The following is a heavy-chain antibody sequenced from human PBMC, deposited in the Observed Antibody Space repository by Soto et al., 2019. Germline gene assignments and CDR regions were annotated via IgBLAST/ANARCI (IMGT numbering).Heavy chain of an antibody. CDR1: GNTFTSYG. Sequence: APVKVSCKASGNTFTSYGISWVTQAPGQGLEWMGWISAYNGNTNYAQKLQGRVTMTTDTSTSTAYMELRSLRSDDTAVYYCARASGSSYWFDPWGQGTLVTVSS. CDR3: ARASGSSYWFDP. V-gene: IGHV1-18*01. D-gene: IGHD1-26*01. J-gene: IGHJ5*02. CDR2: ISAYNGNT.